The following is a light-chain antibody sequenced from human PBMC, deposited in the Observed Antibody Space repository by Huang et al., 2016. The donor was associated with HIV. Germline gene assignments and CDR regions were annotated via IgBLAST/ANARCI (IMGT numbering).Light chain of an antibody. CDR1: QSVSTN. CDR2: GAS. J-gene: IGKJ4*01. Sequence: EIVMTQSPATLSVSPGERATLSCRASQSVSTNLAWYQQRPGQAPRLLIYGASTRATGIPARLSGSGSGTEFTLTISSLQSEDFALYYCQQYNNWGSFGGGTKVEIK. V-gene: IGKV3-15*01. CDR3: QQYNNWGS.